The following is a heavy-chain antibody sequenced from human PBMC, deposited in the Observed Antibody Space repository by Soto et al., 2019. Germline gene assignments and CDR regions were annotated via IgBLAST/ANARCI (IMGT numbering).Heavy chain of an antibody. D-gene: IGHD2-21*02. CDR2: ISGTSSTI. Sequence: EVQLVESGGGLVQPGGSLRLSCAASGFTFSSYSMNWVRQAPGKGLEWVSYISGTSSTIYYADSVKGRFTISRDNDKNSLSLQMNSLRDEDTAVYYCATDRSDDYFDYWGQGTLVTVSS. V-gene: IGHV3-48*02. CDR3: ATDRSDDYFDY. CDR1: GFTFSSYS. J-gene: IGHJ4*02.